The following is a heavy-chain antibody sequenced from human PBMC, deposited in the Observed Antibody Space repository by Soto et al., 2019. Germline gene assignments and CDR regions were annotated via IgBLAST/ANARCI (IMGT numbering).Heavy chain of an antibody. J-gene: IGHJ6*03. Sequence: GGSLRLSCAASGFTVSSNYMSWVRQAPGKGLEWVSVIYSGGSTYYADSMKGRFTISRDNSKNTTYLQMNSLRAEDTAVYYCAREAPTNYYGSGSYYNDPYYYYMDVWGKGTTVTVSS. V-gene: IGHV3-66*01. CDR2: IYSGGST. CDR3: AREAPTNYYGSGSYYNDPYYYYMDV. CDR1: GFTVSSNY. D-gene: IGHD3-10*01.